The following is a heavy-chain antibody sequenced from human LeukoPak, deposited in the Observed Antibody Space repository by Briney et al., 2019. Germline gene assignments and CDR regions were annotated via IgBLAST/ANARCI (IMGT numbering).Heavy chain of an antibody. CDR2: ISWNSGSI. CDR3: ARELNVLVWFGEYLGGVDENYSYYAMDV. J-gene: IGHJ6*02. D-gene: IGHD3-10*01. Sequence: GRSLRLSCAASGFTFDDYAMHWVRQAPGKGLEWVSGISWNSGSIGYADSVKGRFTISRDNAKNSLYLQMNSLRAEDTAVYYCARELNVLVWFGEYLGGVDENYSYYAMDVWGQGTTVTVSS. V-gene: IGHV3-9*01. CDR1: GFTFDDYA.